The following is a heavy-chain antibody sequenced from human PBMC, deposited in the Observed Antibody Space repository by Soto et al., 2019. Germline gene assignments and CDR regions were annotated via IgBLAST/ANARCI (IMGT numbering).Heavy chain of an antibody. V-gene: IGHV3-11*01. CDR1: GFTFSDYY. D-gene: IGHD3-22*01. CDR3: ARDKIDYYDSSGYWYFDL. Sequence: QVPLVESGGGLVKPGGSLRLSCAASGFTFSDYYMSWIRQAPGKGLEWVSYISSSGSTIYYADSVKGRFTISRDNAKNSLYLQMNSLRAEDTAVYYCARDKIDYYDSSGYWYFDLWGRGTLVTVSS. CDR2: ISSSGSTI. J-gene: IGHJ2*01.